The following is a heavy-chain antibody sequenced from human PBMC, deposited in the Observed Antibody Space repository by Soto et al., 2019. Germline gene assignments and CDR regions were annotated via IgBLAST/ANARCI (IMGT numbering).Heavy chain of an antibody. CDR1: CDSISSATHY. V-gene: IGHV4-31*03. J-gene: IGHJ4*02. Sequence: SETLSLTCLVSCDSISSATHYWNWIRQHPGKGLEWIGYVSSSGNSYYSPSLKSRVFMSVDTSKNLFSLKLSSVTAADTAIYYCACRLTSIYNYFDSCGQGTQVTVSS. CDR2: VSSSGNS. D-gene: IGHD2-8*01. CDR3: ACRLTSIYNYFDS.